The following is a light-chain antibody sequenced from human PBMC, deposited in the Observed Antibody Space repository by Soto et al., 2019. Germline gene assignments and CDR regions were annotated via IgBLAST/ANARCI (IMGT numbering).Light chain of an antibody. V-gene: IGLV4-69*01. CDR2: LNSDGSH. CDR3: QTWGTDIKGV. J-gene: IGLJ2*01. Sequence: QPVLTQSPSASASLGASVKLTGTLSSGHSSYAIAWHQQQPEKGPRYLMKLNSDGSHTKGDGIPDRFSGSSSGAERYLTISSLQSEDEADYYCQTWGTDIKGVFGGGTQLTVL. CDR1: SGHSSYA.